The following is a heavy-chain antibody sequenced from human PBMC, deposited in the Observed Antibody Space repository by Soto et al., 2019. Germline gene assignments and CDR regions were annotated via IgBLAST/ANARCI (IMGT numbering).Heavy chain of an antibody. V-gene: IGHV1-2*02. CDR3: ARVRTGTTSYFDY. CDR1: GYTFTGYY. Sequence: GASVKVSCKASGYTFTGYYMHWVRKAPGQGLEWMGWINPNSGGTNYAQKFQGRVTMTRDTSISTAYMELSRLRSDDTAVYYCARVRTGTTSYFDYWGHGNLVTDSS. CDR2: INPNSGGT. J-gene: IGHJ4*01. D-gene: IGHD1-1*01.